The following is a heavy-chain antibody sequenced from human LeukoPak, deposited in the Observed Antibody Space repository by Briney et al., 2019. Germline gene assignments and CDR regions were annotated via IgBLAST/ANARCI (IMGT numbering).Heavy chain of an antibody. CDR3: ARGHYDSRGYFGGMDV. CDR1: GDSVSSNSAT. CDR2: TYYRSKWYN. J-gene: IGHJ3*01. V-gene: IGHV6-1*01. D-gene: IGHD3-22*01. Sequence: SQTLSLTCAISGDSVSSNSATWHWIRQSPSRGLEWLGRTYYRSKWYNDYGTSVKSRLTINPETSKNQFSLQLNSVTPEDTAVYYCARGHYDSRGYFGGMDVWGQGTMVTVSS.